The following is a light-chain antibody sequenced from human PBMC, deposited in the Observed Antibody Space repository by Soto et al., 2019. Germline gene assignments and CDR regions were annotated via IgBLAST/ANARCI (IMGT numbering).Light chain of an antibody. J-gene: IGKJ1*01. V-gene: IGKV3-20*01. CDR3: QHYGPAPWW. CDR1: QTVSGSY. CDR2: AAS. Sequence: EIVLTQSAGTLSLSPGERATLSCRASQTVSGSYLAWFQQKPGQSPRLLIYAASTRAAGVPDRFSGSGSGTDFSLAIDILEPEDFAVYYGQHYGPAPWWFGRGTKVDIK.